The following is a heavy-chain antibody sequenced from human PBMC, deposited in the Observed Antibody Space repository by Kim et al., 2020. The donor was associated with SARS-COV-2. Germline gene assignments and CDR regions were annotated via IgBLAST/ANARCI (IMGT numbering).Heavy chain of an antibody. J-gene: IGHJ4*02. Sequence: GGSLRLSCAASGFTFSSYAMSWVRQAPGKGLEWVSAISGSGGSTYYADSVKGRFTISRDNSKNTLYLQMNSLRAEDTAVYYCAKETLLDYIVVVPAAELDYWGQGTLVTVSS. CDR2: ISGSGGST. CDR1: GFTFSSYA. V-gene: IGHV3-23*01. D-gene: IGHD2-2*01. CDR3: AKETLLDYIVVVPAAELDY.